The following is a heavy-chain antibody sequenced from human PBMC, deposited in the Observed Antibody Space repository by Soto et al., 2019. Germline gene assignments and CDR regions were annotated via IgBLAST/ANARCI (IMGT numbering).Heavy chain of an antibody. V-gene: IGHV3-21*01. CDR3: ARESDGYNPDFDY. CDR1: GFTFISYS. Sequence: PGWSLRLSCASSGFTFISYSMNWVRQAPGKGLEWVSSISSSSSYIYYADSVKGRFTISRDNAKNSLYLQMNSLRAEDTAVYYCARESDGYNPDFDYWGQGTLVTVSS. CDR2: ISSSSSYI. J-gene: IGHJ4*02. D-gene: IGHD5-12*01.